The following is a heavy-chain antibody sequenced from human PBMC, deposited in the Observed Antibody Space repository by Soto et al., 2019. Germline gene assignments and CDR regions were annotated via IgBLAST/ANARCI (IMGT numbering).Heavy chain of an antibody. CDR3: ARARLSRSWWFDP. CDR2: IYYSGST. Sequence: PSETLALTCTVAGCSISRYYWSWIRQPPGKGLEWIGYIYYSGSTNYNPSLKSRVTISVDTSKNQFSLKLSSVTAADTAVYYCARARLSRSWWFDPWGQGTLVTVS. D-gene: IGHD3-10*01. V-gene: IGHV4-59*01. J-gene: IGHJ5*02. CDR1: GCSISRYY.